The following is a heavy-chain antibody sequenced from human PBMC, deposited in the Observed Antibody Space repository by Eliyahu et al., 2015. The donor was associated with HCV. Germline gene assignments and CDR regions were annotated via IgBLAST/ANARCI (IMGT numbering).Heavy chain of an antibody. CDR2: IXHDGSNR. CDR3: AKDRYSYCGGDCYRPTT. Sequence: QVQLVESGGGVVXPGKSLRLSXXXSXFIFSSSGMHXVRXAPXKGLXWVTVIXHDGSNRYYADSVKGRFTISRDNSKNTLYLQMNSLRPEDTAVYYCAKDRYSYCGGDCYRPTTWGQGTLVTVSS. CDR1: XFIFSSSG. J-gene: IGHJ5*02. D-gene: IGHD2-21*02. V-gene: IGHV3-30*18.